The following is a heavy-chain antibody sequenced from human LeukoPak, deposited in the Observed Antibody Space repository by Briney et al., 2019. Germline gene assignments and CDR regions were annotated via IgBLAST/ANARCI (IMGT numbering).Heavy chain of an antibody. CDR2: ISGSGGST. D-gene: IGHD3-22*01. V-gene: IGHV3-23*01. CDR3: AKNYYDSSGYPTPLGY. Sequence: GGSLRLSCVASGFTFSSYAMSWVRQAPGKGLEWVSVISGSGGSTYHADSVKGRFTISRDNSKNTLFLQMNSLRAEDTAVYYCAKNYYDSSGYPTPLGYWGQGTLVTVSS. CDR1: GFTFSSYA. J-gene: IGHJ4*02.